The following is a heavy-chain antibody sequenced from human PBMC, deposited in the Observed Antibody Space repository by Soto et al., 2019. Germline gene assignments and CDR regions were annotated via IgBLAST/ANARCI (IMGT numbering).Heavy chain of an antibody. J-gene: IGHJ6*02. V-gene: IGHV1-8*01. CDR2: MNPNNGNT. D-gene: IGHD3-3*02. CDR1: GYTFTSCD. CDR3: ARISGRPSNYYHLDV. Sequence: ASVKVSCKTSGYTFTSCDVNWVRHAPGQGLEWMGWMNPNNGNTGYAPKFQGRVTMTGDNSMSTAYMELSSLRSEDTAVYYCARISGRPSNYYHLDVWGQGTSVTVSS.